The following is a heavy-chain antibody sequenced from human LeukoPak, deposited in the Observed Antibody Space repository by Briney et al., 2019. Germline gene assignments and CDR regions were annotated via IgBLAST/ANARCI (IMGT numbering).Heavy chain of an antibody. CDR3: ARAGLRDAFDI. J-gene: IGHJ3*02. CDR2: IHYSGNT. V-gene: IGHV4-59*01. CDR1: GGSISSYY. D-gene: IGHD5-12*01. Sequence: PSETLSLTCTVSGGSISSYYWSWIRQPPGKGLEWIGYIHYSGNTNYNPSLKSRVTISVDTSKNQFSLKLSSVTAADTAVYYCARAGLRDAFDIWGQGTMVTVSS.